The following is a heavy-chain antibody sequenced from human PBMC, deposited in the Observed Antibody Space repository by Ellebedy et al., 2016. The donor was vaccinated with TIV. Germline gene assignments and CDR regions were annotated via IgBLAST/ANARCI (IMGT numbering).Heavy chain of an antibody. CDR1: GGSISSYY. Sequence: MPSETLSLTCTVSGGSISSYYWSWIRQPPGKGLEWLGYIYNSGSTNYNPSLKSRVTISVDTPKNQFSLKLSSVTAADTAVYYCARSQGYKFDHWGQGTLVTVSS. V-gene: IGHV4-59*08. D-gene: IGHD5-24*01. J-gene: IGHJ4*02. CDR3: ARSQGYKFDH. CDR2: IYNSGST.